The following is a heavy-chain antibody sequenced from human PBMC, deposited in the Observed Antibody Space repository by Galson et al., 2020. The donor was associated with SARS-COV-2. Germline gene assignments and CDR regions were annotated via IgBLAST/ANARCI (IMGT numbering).Heavy chain of an antibody. CDR2: IIPIFGTA. Sequence: SVKVSCKASGGTFSSYAISWVRQAPGQGLEWMGGIIPIFGTANYAQKFQGRVTITADESTSTAYMELSSLRSEDTAVYYCARGGLRIAARQYYYYYMDVWGKGTTVTVSS. CDR3: ARGGLRIAARQYYYYYMDV. D-gene: IGHD6-6*01. CDR1: GGTFSSYA. V-gene: IGHV1-69*13. J-gene: IGHJ6*03.